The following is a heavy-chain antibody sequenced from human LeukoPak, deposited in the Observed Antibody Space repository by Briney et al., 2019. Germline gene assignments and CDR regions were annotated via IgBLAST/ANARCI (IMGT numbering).Heavy chain of an antibody. CDR3: ARHVVAVGFDY. V-gene: IGHV3-21*01. J-gene: IGHJ4*02. Sequence: GGSLRLSCAASGFTFSRYTMKWVRQAPGKGLEWVSFISTSSSYIYYADSVKGRFTISRDNAKNSLYLQMNSLRAEDTAVYYCARHVVAVGFDYWGQGTLVTVSS. CDR1: GFTFSRYT. CDR2: ISTSSSYI. D-gene: IGHD3-22*01.